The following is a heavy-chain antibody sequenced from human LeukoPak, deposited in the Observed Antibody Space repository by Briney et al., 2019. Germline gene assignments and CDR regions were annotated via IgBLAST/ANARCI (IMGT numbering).Heavy chain of an antibody. CDR1: GFTVTNAW. CDR2: IKSKTDGGTT. J-gene: IGHJ4*02. CDR3: VTEDYGGYGTTFDY. D-gene: IGHD4-17*01. V-gene: IGHV3-15*01. Sequence: GGSLRLSCEASGFTVTNAWMTWVRQAPGKGLEWVGRIKSKTDGGTTDYAALVKGRFTISRDYSENTLYLQMNGLRTEDTGIYYCVTEDYGGYGTTFDYWGQGTPVTVSS.